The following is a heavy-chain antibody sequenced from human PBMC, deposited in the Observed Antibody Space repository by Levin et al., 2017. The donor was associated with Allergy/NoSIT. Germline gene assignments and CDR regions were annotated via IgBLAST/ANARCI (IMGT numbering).Heavy chain of an antibody. V-gene: IGHV4-34*01. CDR1: GGSFSGYY. J-gene: IGHJ5*02. D-gene: IGHD5-18*01. CDR3: ARALTAMVFVGWFDP. Sequence: SETLSLTCAVYGGSFSGYYWSWIRQPPGKGLEWIGEINHSGSTNYNPSLKSRVTISVDTSKNQFSLKLSSVTAADTAVYYCARALTAMVFVGWFDPWGQGTLVTVSS. CDR2: INHSGST.